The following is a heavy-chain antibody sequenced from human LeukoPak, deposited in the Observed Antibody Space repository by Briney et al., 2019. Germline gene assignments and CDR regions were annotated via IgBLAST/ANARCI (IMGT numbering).Heavy chain of an antibody. D-gene: IGHD2-2*01. Sequence: SETLSLTCTVSGDSVSTTIYYWGWIRQPPGRGLECIGSIYYSGSTYYNPSLKRRATILVDTSRNQFSLKLSSVTAADTAVYYCARIYPIIGYCSSTSCPASFDIWGQGTMVTVPS. V-gene: IGHV4-39*07. CDR3: ARIYPIIGYCSSTSCPASFDI. CDR1: GDSVSTTIYY. J-gene: IGHJ3*02. CDR2: IYYSGST.